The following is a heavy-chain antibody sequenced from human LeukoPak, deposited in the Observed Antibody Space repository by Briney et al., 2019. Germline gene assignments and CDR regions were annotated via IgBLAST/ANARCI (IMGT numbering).Heavy chain of an antibody. CDR1: GGSISSYY. V-gene: IGHV4-59*01. CDR3: ARVSTSGPPDY. D-gene: IGHD5-12*01. Sequence: SETLSLTCTVSGGSISSYYWSWIRQPPGKGLEWIGYIYYSGSTNYNPSLKSRVTISVDTSKNQFSLKLGSVTAADTAVYYCARVSTSGPPDYWGQGTLVTVSS. J-gene: IGHJ4*02. CDR2: IYYSGST.